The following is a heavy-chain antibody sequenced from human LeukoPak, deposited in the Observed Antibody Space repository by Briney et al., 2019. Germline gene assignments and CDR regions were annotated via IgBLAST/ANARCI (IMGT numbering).Heavy chain of an antibody. V-gene: IGHV3-74*01. CDR3: AREGYSGYDDLDAFDI. J-gene: IGHJ3*02. CDR1: GFTFSSYW. CDR2: INSDGSST. Sequence: PGGSLRLSCAASGFTFSSYWMHWVRQAPGKGLVWVSRINSDGSSTSYADSVKGRFTISRDNAKNTLYLQMNSLRAEDTAVYYCAREGYSGYDDLDAFDIWGQGTMVTVSS. D-gene: IGHD5-12*01.